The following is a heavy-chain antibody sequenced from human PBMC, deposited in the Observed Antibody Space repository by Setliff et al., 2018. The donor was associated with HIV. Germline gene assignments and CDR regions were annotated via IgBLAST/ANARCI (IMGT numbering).Heavy chain of an antibody. D-gene: IGHD3-22*01. J-gene: IGHJ6*03. CDR2: IYHSGST. CDR1: GGSISSNW. CDR3: ARKSYYYDSGGYHNYMDV. Sequence: SETLSLTCAVSGGSISSNWWSWVRQSPGKGLEWIGEIYHSGSTHYNPSLQSRVTISVDKSKSQFSLKLNSVTAADTAVYYCARKSYYYDSGGYHNYMDVWGKGTTVTVSS. V-gene: IGHV4-4*02.